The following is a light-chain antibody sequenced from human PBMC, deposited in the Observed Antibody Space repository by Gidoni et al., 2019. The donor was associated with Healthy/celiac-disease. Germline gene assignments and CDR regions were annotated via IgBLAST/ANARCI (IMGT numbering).Light chain of an antibody. CDR1: TGAVTSGHY. V-gene: IGLV7-46*01. CDR3: LLSYSGARWV. Sequence: QAVVPQEPSLTVSPGGTVTLTCGSSTGAVTSGHYPYWFQQTPGQAPRTLIYDTSNKHSWTPARFSGSLLGGKAALTLSGAQPEDEAEYYCLLSYSGARWVFGGGTKLTVL. CDR2: DTS. J-gene: IGLJ3*02.